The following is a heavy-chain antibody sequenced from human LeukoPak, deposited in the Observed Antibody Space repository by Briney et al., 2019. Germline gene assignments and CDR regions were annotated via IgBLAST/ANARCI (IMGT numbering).Heavy chain of an antibody. CDR3: ARDPPMTYYDFWSGPYGMDV. J-gene: IGHJ6*02. D-gene: IGHD3-3*01. CDR1: GFTFSSYG. V-gene: IGHV3-33*01. CDR2: IWYDGSNK. Sequence: PGGSLRLSCAASGFTFSSYGMHWVRQAPGKGLEWVAVIWYDGSNKYYADSVKGRFTISRDNSKNTLYLQMNSLRAEDTAVYYCARDPPMTYYDFWSGPYGMDVWGQGTTGTVSS.